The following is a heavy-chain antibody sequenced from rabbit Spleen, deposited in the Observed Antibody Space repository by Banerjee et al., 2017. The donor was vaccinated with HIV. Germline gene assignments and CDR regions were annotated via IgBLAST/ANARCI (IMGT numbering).Heavy chain of an antibody. CDR1: GFSFSSSYW. V-gene: IGHV1S40*01. J-gene: IGHJ6*01. CDR3: ARDTGSSFSSYGMDL. Sequence: QSLEESGGDLVKPGASLTLTCTASGFSFSSSYWICWVRQAPGKGLEWIACINAVTGKPVYASWAKGRSTFSKTSSTTVTLQMTSLTAADTATYFCARDTGSSFSSYGMDLWGQGTLVTVS. D-gene: IGHD8-1*01. CDR2: INAVTGKP.